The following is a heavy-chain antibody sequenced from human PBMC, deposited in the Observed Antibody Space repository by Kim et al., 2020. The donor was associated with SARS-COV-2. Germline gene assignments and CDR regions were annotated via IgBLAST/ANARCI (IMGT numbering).Heavy chain of an antibody. Sequence: GGSLRLSCAASGFTFNTYGMHWVRQAPGKGLEWVAVISYDGSHKYFVDSVKGRFTISSDNPKNTLYLQMNSLRIEDTAVYYCARSFSGSYFGYDYWGQGSLVTVSS. V-gene: IGHV3-30*03. J-gene: IGHJ4*02. CDR2: ISYDGSHK. D-gene: IGHD1-26*01. CDR1: GFTFNTYG. CDR3: ARSFSGSYFGYDY.